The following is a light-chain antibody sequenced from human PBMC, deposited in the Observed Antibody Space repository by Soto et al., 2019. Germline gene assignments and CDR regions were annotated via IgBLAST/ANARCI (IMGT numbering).Light chain of an antibody. CDR3: AAWDDNLRGRV. V-gene: IGLV1-47*01. Sequence: QSVLTQPPSASGTPGQRVTISCSGSSSNVGVNFVYWYQHLPGTAPKLLIYRNDQRPSGVPDRFSGSKSGTSSSLAISGLRYEDEADYYCAAWDDNLRGRVFGTGTKLTVL. J-gene: IGLJ1*01. CDR1: SSNVGVNF. CDR2: RND.